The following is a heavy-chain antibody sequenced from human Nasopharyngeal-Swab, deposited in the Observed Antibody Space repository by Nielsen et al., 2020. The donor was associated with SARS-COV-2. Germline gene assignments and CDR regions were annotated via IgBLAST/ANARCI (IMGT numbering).Heavy chain of an antibody. Sequence: VRQMPGKGLEWMGWINAGNGNTKYSQKFQGRVTITRDTSASTAYMELSSLRSEDTAVYYCARGSSDHWGQGTLVTVSS. J-gene: IGHJ4*02. CDR3: ARGSSDH. CDR2: INAGNGNT. D-gene: IGHD6-6*01. V-gene: IGHV1-3*01.